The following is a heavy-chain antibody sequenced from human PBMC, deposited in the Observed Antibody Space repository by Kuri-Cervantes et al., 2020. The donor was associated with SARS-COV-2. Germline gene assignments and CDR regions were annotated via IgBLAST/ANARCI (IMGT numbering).Heavy chain of an antibody. CDR2: IRNGGST. V-gene: IGHV4-39*01. J-gene: IGHJ4*02. Sequence: SETLSLTCTVSGGSIGSSHYWGWIRQPPGKGPEWIGSIRNGGSTYFNPSLKSRVSISVDTSKNHVSLRLTSVTAADTAVYFCARLEWRYDYWGQGTLVTVSS. D-gene: IGHD5-12*01. CDR1: GGSIGSSHY. CDR3: ARLEWRYDY.